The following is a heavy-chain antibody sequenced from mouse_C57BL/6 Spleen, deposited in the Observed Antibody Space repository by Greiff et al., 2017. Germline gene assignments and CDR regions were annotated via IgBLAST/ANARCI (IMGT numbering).Heavy chain of an antibody. CDR3: TDPCATLFYAMDY. Sequence: EVQLVESGGGLVQPGGSMKLSCVASGFTFSNYWMNWVRQSPEKGLEWVAQIRFKTDNYATHYAESVKGRFTISRNDSKNNFYMQVNNESAEHTSMDYCTDPCATLFYAMDYWGQGTSVTVSA. J-gene: IGHJ4*01. V-gene: IGHV6-3*01. CDR1: GFTFSNYW. D-gene: IGHD6-1*01. CDR2: IRFKTDNYAT.